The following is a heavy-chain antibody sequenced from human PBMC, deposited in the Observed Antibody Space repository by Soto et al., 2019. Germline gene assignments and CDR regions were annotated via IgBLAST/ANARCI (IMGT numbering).Heavy chain of an antibody. CDR3: ARYPTDYYYYGMDV. CDR1: GYTLTELS. CDR2: IIPILGIA. J-gene: IGHJ6*02. Sequence: ASVKVSCKVSGYTLTELSMLWVRQAPGQGLEWMGRIIPILGIANYAQKFQGRVTITADESTSTAYMELSSLRSEDTAVYYCARYPTDYYYYGMDVWGQGTTVTSP. V-gene: IGHV1-69*02.